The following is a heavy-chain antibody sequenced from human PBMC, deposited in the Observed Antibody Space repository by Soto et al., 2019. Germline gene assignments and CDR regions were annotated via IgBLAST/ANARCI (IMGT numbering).Heavy chain of an antibody. CDR2: IYYSGST. D-gene: IGHD2-21*02. V-gene: IGHV4-39*01. Sequence: PETLSLTCSVSGGSISRSRYFWGWLRQPPGKGLEWIGSIYYSGSTYYNPSLKSRVTVSVDTSKNQFSLKLSSVTAADTAVYYCARHPSDFWFEPWGQGTLVTVS. J-gene: IGHJ5*02. CDR3: ARHPSDFWFEP. CDR1: GGSISRSRYF.